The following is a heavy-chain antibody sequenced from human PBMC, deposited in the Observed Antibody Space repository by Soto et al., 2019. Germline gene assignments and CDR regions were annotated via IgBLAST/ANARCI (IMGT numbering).Heavy chain of an antibody. Sequence: EVQRLESGGGLVEPGGSRRLSCAASGFTFSSYTMSWVRQAPGKGLEWVSTISGSGSNTYSADSVKGRFTISRDNSKNTLYLQMNSLRVEDTAIYYCAKAWGIDYWGQGTLVTVSS. V-gene: IGHV3-23*01. J-gene: IGHJ4*02. D-gene: IGHD7-27*01. CDR2: ISGSGSNT. CDR3: AKAWGIDY. CDR1: GFTFSSYT.